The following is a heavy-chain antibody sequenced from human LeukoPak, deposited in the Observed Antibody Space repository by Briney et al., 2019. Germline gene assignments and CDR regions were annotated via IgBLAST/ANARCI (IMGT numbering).Heavy chain of an antibody. CDR1: GGSISSGDYS. D-gene: IGHD2-2*01. V-gene: IGHV4-30-4*08. CDR3: ARVVPAATLDY. Sequence: SETLSLTCTVSGGSISSGDYSWSWIRQPPGKGLEWIGYIYYSGSTYYNPSLKSRVTISVDTSKNQFSLKLSSVTAADTAVYYCARVVPAATLDYWGQGTLVTVSS. J-gene: IGHJ4*02. CDR2: IYYSGST.